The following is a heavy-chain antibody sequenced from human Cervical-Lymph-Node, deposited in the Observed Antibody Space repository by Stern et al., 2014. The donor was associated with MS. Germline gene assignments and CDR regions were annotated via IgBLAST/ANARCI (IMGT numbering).Heavy chain of an antibody. CDR1: GYTFTSYG. Sequence: QVKLVRSGAEVKKPGASVKVSCQASGYTFTSYGISWVRQAPGQGLEWMGCISAYKCNTHYSQNLQARVTMTTDTATSTAYMELSSLRSDDTAVYYCAIGLLGSENAFDIWGQGTMVTVSS. J-gene: IGHJ3*02. CDR3: AIGLLGSENAFDI. D-gene: IGHD2-15*01. V-gene: IGHV1-18*01. CDR2: ISAYKCNT.